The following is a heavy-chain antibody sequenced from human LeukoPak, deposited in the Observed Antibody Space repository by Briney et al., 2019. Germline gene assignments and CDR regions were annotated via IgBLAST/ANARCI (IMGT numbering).Heavy chain of an antibody. J-gene: IGHJ5*02. V-gene: IGHV3-23*01. D-gene: IGHD3-16*02. CDR3: AKDLTPPSHGRTYYYYIRGSYRGPIRHVGGENWFDP. CDR2: ISGRGGST. CDR1: GFTFSSYA. Sequence: GGSLRLSCAASGFTFSSYAMSWVRRAPGKGLEWVSAISGRGGSTYYADSAKGRFTISRDNSKNTLYLQQNTLTADNTAMSSCAKDLTPPSHGRTYYYYIRGSYRGPIRHVGGENWFDPWGQGTLVTVSS.